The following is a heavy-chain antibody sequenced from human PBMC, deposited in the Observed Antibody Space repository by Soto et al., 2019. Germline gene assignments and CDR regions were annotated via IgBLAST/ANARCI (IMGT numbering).Heavy chain of an antibody. V-gene: IGHV4-30-4*01. CDR1: GGSISSGDYY. Sequence: SETLSLTCTVSGGSISSGDYYWSWIRQPPGKGQEWIGYIYYSGSTYYNPSLKSRVTISVDTSKNQFSLKLSSVTAADTAVYYCARDYYDSSGYYPPNDAFDIWGQGTMVTVSS. J-gene: IGHJ3*02. CDR2: IYYSGST. D-gene: IGHD3-22*01. CDR3: ARDYYDSSGYYPPNDAFDI.